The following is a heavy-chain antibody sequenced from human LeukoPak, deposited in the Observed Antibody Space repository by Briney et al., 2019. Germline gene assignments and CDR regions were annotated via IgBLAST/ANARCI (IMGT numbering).Heavy chain of an antibody. J-gene: IGHJ4*02. V-gene: IGHV1-2*02. Sequence: ASVKVSCKASGYTFTGYYMHWVRQAPGQGLEWMGWINPNSGGTNYAQKFQGRVTMTRDTSISTAYMELSRLRSDDTAVYYCARGAYDILTGRGRTFDYWGQGTLVTVSS. CDR2: INPNSGGT. D-gene: IGHD3-9*01. CDR3: ARGAYDILTGRGRTFDY. CDR1: GYTFTGYY.